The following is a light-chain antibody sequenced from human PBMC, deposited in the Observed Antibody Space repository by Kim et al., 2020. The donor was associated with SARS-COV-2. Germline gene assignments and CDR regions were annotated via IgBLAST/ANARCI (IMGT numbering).Light chain of an antibody. Sequence: DIVMTQSPDSLAVSLGERATINCKSSQSVLYSSNNKNYLAWYQQKPGQTPKLLIYWASTRESGVPDRFSGSGSGTDFTLTISSLQAEDVAVYYCQQYYSTPLTFGQGTKLEI. CDR3: QQYYSTPLT. V-gene: IGKV4-1*01. CDR1: QSVLYSSNNKNY. J-gene: IGKJ2*01. CDR2: WAS.